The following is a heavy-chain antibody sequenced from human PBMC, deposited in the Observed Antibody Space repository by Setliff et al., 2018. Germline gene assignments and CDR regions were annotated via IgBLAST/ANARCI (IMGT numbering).Heavy chain of an antibody. J-gene: IGHJ4*02. CDR1: GFGFTTFG. CDR2: ISPYSGNT. V-gene: IGHV1-18*01. D-gene: IGHD1-26*01. CDR3: VRDLGQWALDF. Sequence: GASVKVSCKPSGFGFTTFGFSWVRQAPGQGLEWLGSISPYSGNTDYAQKFQGRVTMTKDTSTSTAYMELRSLRPDDTAVYYCVRDLGQWALDFWGQGTLVTVSS.